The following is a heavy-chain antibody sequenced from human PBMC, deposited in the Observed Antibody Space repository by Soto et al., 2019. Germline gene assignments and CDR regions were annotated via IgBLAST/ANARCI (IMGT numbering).Heavy chain of an antibody. CDR3: RREHSGGWYSPLSHFDY. V-gene: IGHV3-30-3*01. CDR2: ISYDGSNK. D-gene: IGHD6-19*01. J-gene: IGHJ4*02. CDR1: GFTFSSYA. Sequence: GGSLRLSCAASGFTFSSYAMHWVRQAPGKGLEWVAVISYDGSNKYYADSVKGRFTISRDNSKNTLYLQMNSLRAEDTAVYYCRREHSGGWYSPLSHFDYGAQGPLVTVSP.